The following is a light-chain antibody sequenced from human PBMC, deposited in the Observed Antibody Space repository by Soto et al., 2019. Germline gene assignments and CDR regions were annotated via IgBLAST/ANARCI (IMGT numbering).Light chain of an antibody. V-gene: IGLV2-8*01. CDR2: EVT. Sequence: QSALTQPPSASGSPGQSVTISCAGTSSDVGAYNYVSWYQQHPGKAPKLMIYEVTKRPSGVPDRFSGSKSGNTASLTVSGLQVEDEADYYCSSHAGTKVVFGGGTRSPS. J-gene: IGLJ2*01. CDR1: SSDVGAYNY. CDR3: SSHAGTKVV.